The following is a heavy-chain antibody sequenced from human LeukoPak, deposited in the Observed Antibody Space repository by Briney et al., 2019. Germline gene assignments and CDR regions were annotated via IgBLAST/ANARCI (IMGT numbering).Heavy chain of an antibody. Sequence: PGGSLRLSCTVSGFTVSSNSMSWDRQATGKGLEWVSFIYTDNTHYSDSVKGRFTISRDNSKNTLYLQMNSLRAEDTAVYYCAREAQVIYAFDIWGQGTMVTVSS. CDR1: GFTVSSNS. CDR2: IYTDNT. D-gene: IGHD3-16*02. CDR3: AREAQVIYAFDI. V-gene: IGHV3-53*01. J-gene: IGHJ3*02.